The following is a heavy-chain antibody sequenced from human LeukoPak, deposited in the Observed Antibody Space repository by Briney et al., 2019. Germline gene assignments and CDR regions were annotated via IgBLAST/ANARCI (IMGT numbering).Heavy chain of an antibody. CDR1: GYTFSSYA. J-gene: IGHJ4*02. D-gene: IGHD4-17*01. CDR2: IIPIFGTA. CDR3: ASNDDYGDYVPRDY. Sequence: ASVKVSCKASGYTFSSYAISWVRQAPGQGLEWMGGIIPIFGTANYAQKFQGRVTITADKSTSTAYMELSSLRSEDTAVYYCASNDDYGDYVPRDYWGQGTLVTVSS. V-gene: IGHV1-69*06.